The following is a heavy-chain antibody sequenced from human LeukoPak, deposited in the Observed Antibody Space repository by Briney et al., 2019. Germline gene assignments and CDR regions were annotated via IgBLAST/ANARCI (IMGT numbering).Heavy chain of an antibody. J-gene: IGHJ4*02. CDR2: IIAYNGNT. CDR3: ARVIPDYYDSSGYPLFFDY. V-gene: IGHV1-18*01. D-gene: IGHD3-22*01. Sequence: GASVKVSCKASGYTFSNYGISWVRQAPGQGLEWLGWIIAYNGNTHYAQKLQGRVTLTTDTSTSTAYMEVRSLRSDDTAVYFCARVIPDYYDSSGYPLFFDYWGQGTLVTVSS. CDR1: GYTFSNYG.